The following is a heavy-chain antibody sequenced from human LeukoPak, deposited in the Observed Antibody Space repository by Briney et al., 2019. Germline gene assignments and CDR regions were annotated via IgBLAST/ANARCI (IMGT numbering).Heavy chain of an antibody. D-gene: IGHD4-17*01. CDR3: ARDSSTVTTRHFDY. CDR2: VYYTGST. J-gene: IGHJ4*02. V-gene: IGHV4-59*01. Sequence: SQTLSLTPTVSLGSIYKFYCTGIRHPPPKGLGCIGYVYYTGSTYYNPSLTNRVTISVDASRNQFSLRLNYVTAADTAVYYCARDSSTVTTRHFDYWGQGTLVTVSS. CDR1: LGSIYKFY.